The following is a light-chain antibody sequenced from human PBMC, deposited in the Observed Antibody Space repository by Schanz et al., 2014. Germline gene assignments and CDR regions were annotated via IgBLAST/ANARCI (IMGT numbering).Light chain of an antibody. V-gene: IGLV2-14*02. CDR1: SSDVGSYNL. J-gene: IGLJ3*02. CDR3: SSYTSSSTLV. Sequence: QSALTQPASVSGSPGQSITISCTGPSSDVGSYNLVSWYQQHPGKAPKLMIYEGNKRPSGVSNRFSGSKSGNTASLTISGLQAEDEADYYCSSYTSSSTLVFGGGTKLTVL. CDR2: EGN.